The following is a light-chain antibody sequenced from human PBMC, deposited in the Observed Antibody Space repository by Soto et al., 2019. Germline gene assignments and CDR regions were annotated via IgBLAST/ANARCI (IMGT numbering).Light chain of an antibody. V-gene: IGLV6-57*04. CDR3: QSYDSSMGV. J-gene: IGLJ2*01. CDR1: SGSIASNY. CDR2: EDN. Sequence: NFMLTQPHSVSESPGKTVTISCTRSSGSIASNYVQWYQQRPGSAPTTVIYEDNQRPSGVPDRFSGSIDSSSNSASLTISGLKTEDEADHYCQSYDSSMGVFGGGTKVTVL.